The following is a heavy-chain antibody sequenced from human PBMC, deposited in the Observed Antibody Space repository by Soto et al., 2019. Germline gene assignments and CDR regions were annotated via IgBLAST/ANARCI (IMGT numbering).Heavy chain of an antibody. CDR3: ARDRGIVATILGAFDI. CDR1: GFTFSSYA. D-gene: IGHD5-12*01. V-gene: IGHV3-64*01. CDR2: ISSNGGST. Sequence: GGSLRLSCAASGFTFSSYAMHWVRQAPGKGLEYVSAISSNGGSTYYANSVKGRFTISRDNSKNTLYLQMGSLRAEDMAVYYCARDRGIVATILGAFDIWGQGTMVTVS. J-gene: IGHJ3*02.